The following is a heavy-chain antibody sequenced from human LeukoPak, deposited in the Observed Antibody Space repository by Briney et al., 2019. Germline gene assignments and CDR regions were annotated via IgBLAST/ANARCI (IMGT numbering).Heavy chain of an antibody. Sequence: GGSLRLSCAASGFTFSSYAMSWVRQAPGKGLEWVAVISYDGSNKYYADSVKGRFTISRDNSKNTLYLQMNSLRAEDTAVYYCWVDYSSSWDYWGQGTLVTVSS. J-gene: IGHJ4*02. CDR3: WVDYSSSWDY. V-gene: IGHV3-30*03. CDR2: ISYDGSNK. D-gene: IGHD6-13*01. CDR1: GFTFSSYA.